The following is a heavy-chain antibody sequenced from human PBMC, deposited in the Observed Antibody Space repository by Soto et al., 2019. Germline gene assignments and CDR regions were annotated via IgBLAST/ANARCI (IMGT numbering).Heavy chain of an antibody. J-gene: IGHJ4*02. CDR2: ISYDGSNK. V-gene: IGHV3-30*18. CDR3: AKGTKYYDILTGPNN. D-gene: IGHD3-9*01. Sequence: GGSLRLSCAASGFTFSSYGMHWVRQAPGKGLEWVAVISYDGSNKYYADSVKGRFTISRDNSKNTLYLQMNSLRAEDTAVYYCAKGTKYYDILTGPNNWGQGTLVTVSS. CDR1: GFTFSSYG.